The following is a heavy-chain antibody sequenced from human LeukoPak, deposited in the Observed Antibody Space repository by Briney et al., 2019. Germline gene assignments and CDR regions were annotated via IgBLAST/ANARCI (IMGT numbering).Heavy chain of an antibody. CDR3: ARDRASGYTNPNWFDP. Sequence: GASVKVSCKASGYTFSTYGISWVRQAPGQGLELMGWISSSKGNTNYAQNLQGRVTLTTDTSTSTAYMELRSLRPDDTAVYYCARDRASGYTNPNWFDPWGQGSLVTVSS. CDR1: GYTFSTYG. V-gene: IGHV1-18*01. CDR2: ISSSKGNT. D-gene: IGHD6-13*01. J-gene: IGHJ5*02.